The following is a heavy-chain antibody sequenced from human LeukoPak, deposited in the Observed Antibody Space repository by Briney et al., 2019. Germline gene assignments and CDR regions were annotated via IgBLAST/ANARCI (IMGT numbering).Heavy chain of an antibody. CDR1: GGTFSSYA. CDR3: ARDFYAYCGGDCYEPYYFDY. D-gene: IGHD2-21*02. J-gene: IGHJ4*02. CDR2: IIPILGIA. Sequence: ASVTVSCTASGGTFSSYAIRWVRQAPGQGLEWMGRIIPILGIANYAQKFQGRVTITADKSTSTAYMELSSLRSEDTAVYYCARDFYAYCGGDCYEPYYFDYWGQGTLVTVSS. V-gene: IGHV1-69*04.